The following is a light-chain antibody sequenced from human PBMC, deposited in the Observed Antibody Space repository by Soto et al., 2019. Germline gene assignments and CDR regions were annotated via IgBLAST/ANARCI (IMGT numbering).Light chain of an antibody. CDR2: GAS. CDR3: QQYGSSPPRLT. J-gene: IGKJ4*01. V-gene: IGKV3-20*01. CDR1: QSVSSSY. Sequence: EIVLTQSPGTLSLSPGERATLSCRASQSVSSSYLAWYQQNPGQAPRLLIYGASSRATGIPDRFSGSGSGTVFTLTIIRLEPEDFAVYYCQQYGSSPPRLTFGGGTKVDIK.